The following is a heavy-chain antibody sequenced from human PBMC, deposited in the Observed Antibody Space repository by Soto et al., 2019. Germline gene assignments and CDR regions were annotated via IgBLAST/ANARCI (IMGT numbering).Heavy chain of an antibody. V-gene: IGHV4-34*01. CDR3: ARGVGSGRDYGLDV. J-gene: IGHJ6*02. D-gene: IGHD3-10*01. CDR2: IDQTGRT. CDR1: GESFSDYF. Sequence: QVQLQQWGAGLLKPSETLSLTCAVSGESFSDYFWSWIRQPPGKGLEWIGEIDQTGRTNYKPSLKSRVIMSVDTSKNQFSLNLSSVTAADTAMYYCARGVGSGRDYGLDVWAQGTTVTVS.